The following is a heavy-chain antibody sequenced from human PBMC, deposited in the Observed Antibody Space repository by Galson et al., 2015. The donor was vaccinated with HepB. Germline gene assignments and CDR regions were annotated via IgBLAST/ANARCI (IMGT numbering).Heavy chain of an antibody. V-gene: IGHV3-43*01. CDR3: AKEKTRRLVLGWFDP. J-gene: IGHJ5*02. CDR2: ISWDGGRT. D-gene: IGHD6-19*01. CDR1: GFTFDEYT. Sequence: SLRLSCAASGFTFDEYTMHWVRQAPGKGLEWVSLISWDGGRTDYADSVKGRFTISRDNSKNSLYLQMNSLRTEDTALYYCAKEKTRRLVLGWFDPWGQGTLVTVSS.